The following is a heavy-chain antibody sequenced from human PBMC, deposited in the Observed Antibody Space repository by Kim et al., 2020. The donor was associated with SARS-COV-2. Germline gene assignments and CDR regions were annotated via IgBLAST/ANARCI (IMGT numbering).Heavy chain of an antibody. CDR1: GGTFSSYA. CDR2: IIPIFGTA. CDR3: ARLETNTAMVFYFDY. Sequence: SVKVSCKASGGTFSSYAISWVRQAPGQGLEWMGGIIPIFGTANYAQKFQGRVTITADESTSTAYMELSSLRSEDTAVYYCARLETNTAMVFYFDYWGQGTLVTVSS. J-gene: IGHJ4*02. V-gene: IGHV1-69*13. D-gene: IGHD5-18*01.